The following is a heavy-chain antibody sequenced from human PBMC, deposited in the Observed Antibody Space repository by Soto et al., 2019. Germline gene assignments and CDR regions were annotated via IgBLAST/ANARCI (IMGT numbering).Heavy chain of an antibody. V-gene: IGHV1-24*01. J-gene: IGHJ4*02. CDR3: ATALNYGSGSYSGSAYYFDL. Sequence: GASVKVSCKASGHRFTELSMHWVRQAPGKGLEWMGGFDPEDALTIYAQKFQGRVKMTEDASTDTAYLDLSGLSSDDTAVYYCATALNYGSGSYSGSAYYFDLWGQGTLVTVSS. CDR1: GHRFTELS. CDR2: FDPEDALT. D-gene: IGHD3-10*01.